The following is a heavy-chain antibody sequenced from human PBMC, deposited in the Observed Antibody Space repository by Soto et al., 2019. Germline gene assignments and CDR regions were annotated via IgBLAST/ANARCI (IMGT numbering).Heavy chain of an antibody. V-gene: IGHV3-23*01. D-gene: IGHD4-17*01. CDR1: GFTFSSYA. CDR2: ISSGGTT. J-gene: IGHJ4*02. Sequence: PGGSLRLSCAASGFTFSSYAMSWVRQAPGKGLEWVSTISSGGTTYYADSVKGRFTISRDNSKDTLYLQMNSLRAEDTAIYYCAKEGVTRRTQFDCWGQGMLVTVSS. CDR3: AKEGVTRRTQFDC.